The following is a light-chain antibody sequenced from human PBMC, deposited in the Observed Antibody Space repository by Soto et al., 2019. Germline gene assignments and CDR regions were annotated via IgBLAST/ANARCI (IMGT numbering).Light chain of an antibody. J-gene: IGKJ4*01. CDR1: QGISCY. V-gene: IGKV1-27*01. CDR3: QRTYKAPLT. CDR2: SVS. Sequence: DLQVTPSPSSLSASVGDRVTVTCRVRQGISCYLSWYRQKPGRVPSLLIYSVSNLRSGVPSRCSGSGSGTDFTLTVSSLQPEDVAPYYEQRTYKAPLTCGGGTKVEI.